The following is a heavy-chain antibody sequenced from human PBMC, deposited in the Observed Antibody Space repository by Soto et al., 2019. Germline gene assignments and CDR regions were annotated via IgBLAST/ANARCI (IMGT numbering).Heavy chain of an antibody. V-gene: IGHV4-4*02. D-gene: IGHD6-13*01. CDR1: GGSISSSNW. CDR2: IYHSGST. CDR3: ARAAMGGSSWPFHY. J-gene: IGHJ4*02. Sequence: SETLSLTCAVSGGSISSSNWWSWVRQPPGKGLEWIGEIYHSGSTNYNSSLKSRVTISVDTSKNQFSLKLNSVTAADTAVYYCARAAMGGSSWPFHYWGQGTLVTASS.